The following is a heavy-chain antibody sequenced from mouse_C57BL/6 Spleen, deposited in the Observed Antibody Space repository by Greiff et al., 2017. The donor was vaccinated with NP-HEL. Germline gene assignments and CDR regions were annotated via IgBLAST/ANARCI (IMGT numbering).Heavy chain of an antibody. CDR1: GFNIKDDY. CDR3: TIYDGYYWFAY. Sequence: EVQLQQSGAELVRPGASVKLSCTASGFNIKDDYMHWVKQRPEQGLEWIGWIDPENGDTEYASKFQGKATITADTSSNTAYLQLSSLTSEDTAVYYCTIYDGYYWFAYWGQGTLVTVSA. J-gene: IGHJ3*01. D-gene: IGHD2-3*01. CDR2: IDPENGDT. V-gene: IGHV14-4*01.